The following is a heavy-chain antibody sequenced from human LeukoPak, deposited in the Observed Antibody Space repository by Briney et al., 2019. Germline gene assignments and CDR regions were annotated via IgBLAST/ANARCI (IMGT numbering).Heavy chain of an antibody. V-gene: IGHV4-61*05. CDR3: ARVSGSYRYYGMDV. CDR2: IYYSGST. D-gene: IGHD1-26*01. J-gene: IGHJ6*02. CDR1: GGSISSSSYY. Sequence: SETLSLTCTVSGGSISSSSYYWGWIRQPPGKGLEWIGYIYYSGSTNYNPSLKSRVTISVDTPKNQFSLKLSSVTAADTAVYYCARVSGSYRYYGMDVWGQGTTVTVSS.